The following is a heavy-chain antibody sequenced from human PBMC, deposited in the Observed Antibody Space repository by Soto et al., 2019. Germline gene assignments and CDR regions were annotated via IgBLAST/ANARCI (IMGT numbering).Heavy chain of an antibody. CDR2: IGDGGVDS. J-gene: IGHJ3*01. V-gene: IGHV3-23*01. D-gene: IGHD4-4*01. CDR3: AKDRMSRNSVWDPFDV. Sequence: PVGSLRLSCAASGFIFNNYAMSWVRQAPGEGLEWVSSIGDGGVDSYYADYVKGRFTISRENSKNSLYLQMNSLRAEDTAIYYCAKDRMSRNSVWDPFDVWGQGTMVTVSS. CDR1: GFIFNNYA.